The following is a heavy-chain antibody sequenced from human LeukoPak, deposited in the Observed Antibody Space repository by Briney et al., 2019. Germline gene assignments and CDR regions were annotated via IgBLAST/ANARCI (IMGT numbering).Heavy chain of an antibody. Sequence: GGSLRLSCAASGFTFSGYAMSWVRQAPGKGLECVSAISGSGGSTYYADSVKGRFTISRDNSKNTLYLQMNSLRAEDTAVYYSAKDEQQLLVNWGQGTLVTVSS. CDR3: AKDEQQLLVN. V-gene: IGHV3-23*01. D-gene: IGHD6-13*01. J-gene: IGHJ4*02. CDR1: GFTFSGYA. CDR2: ISGSGGST.